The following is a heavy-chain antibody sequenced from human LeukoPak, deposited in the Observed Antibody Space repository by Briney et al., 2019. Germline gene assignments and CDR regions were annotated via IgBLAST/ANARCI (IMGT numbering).Heavy chain of an antibody. J-gene: IGHJ4*02. D-gene: IGHD3-22*01. CDR1: GGSIRSGSYY. CDR3: AREPRDYYDSSGYFGSFYYFDY. CDR2: IYTSGST. Sequence: SETLSLTCTVSGGSIRSGSYYWSWIRQPAGKGLEWIGRIYTSGSTNYNPSLQSRVTISVDTSKNQFSLKLSSVTAADTAVYYCAREPRDYYDSSGYFGSFYYFDYWGQGTLVTVSS. V-gene: IGHV4-61*02.